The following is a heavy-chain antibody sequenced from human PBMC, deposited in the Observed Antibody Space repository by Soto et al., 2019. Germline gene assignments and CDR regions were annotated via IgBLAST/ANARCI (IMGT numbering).Heavy chain of an antibody. Sequence: GSLTPSCAASGLTFSSYSMNLVRQARGKGLEWVSSISRSSSYIYYADSVKGRFTISRDNAKNSLYLQMNSLRAEDTAVYYCARDHIIAMVRGVINWFDPWGQGTLVTVSS. CDR2: ISRSSSYI. CDR3: ARDHIIAMVRGVINWFDP. J-gene: IGHJ5*02. D-gene: IGHD3-10*01. CDR1: GLTFSSYS. V-gene: IGHV3-21*01.